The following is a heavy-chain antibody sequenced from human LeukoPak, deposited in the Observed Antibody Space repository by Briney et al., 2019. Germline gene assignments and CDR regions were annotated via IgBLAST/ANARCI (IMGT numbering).Heavy chain of an antibody. J-gene: IGHJ3*02. CDR3: ARERNYDFWSGYYTGAFDI. V-gene: IGHV4-59*01. CDR1: GGSISSYY. Sequence: PSETLSLTCTVSGGSISSYYWSWIRQPPGKGLEWIGYIYYSGSTNYNPSLKSRVTISVDTSKNQFSLKLSSVIAADTAVYYCARERNYDFWSGYYTGAFDIWGQGTMVTVSS. D-gene: IGHD3-3*01. CDR2: IYYSGST.